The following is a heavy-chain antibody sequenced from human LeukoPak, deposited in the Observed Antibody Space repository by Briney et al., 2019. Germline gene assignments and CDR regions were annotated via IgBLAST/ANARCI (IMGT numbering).Heavy chain of an antibody. D-gene: IGHD5-12*01. CDR3: TRDRGYSGYDWGYYYYYYMDV. V-gene: IGHV3-49*04. J-gene: IGHJ6*03. Sequence: GGSLRLSCTASGFTFGDYAMSWVRQAPGKGLEWVGFIRSKAYGGTTEYAASVKGRFTISRDDSKSIAYLQTNSLKTEDTAVYYCTRDRGYSGYDWGYYYYYYMDVWGKGTTVTISS. CDR2: IRSKAYGGTT. CDR1: GFTFGDYA.